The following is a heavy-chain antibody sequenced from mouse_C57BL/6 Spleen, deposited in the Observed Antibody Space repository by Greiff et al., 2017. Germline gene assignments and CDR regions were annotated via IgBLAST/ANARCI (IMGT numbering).Heavy chain of an antibody. J-gene: IGHJ3*01. CDR2: ISSGSSTI. V-gene: IGHV5-17*01. CDR1: GFTFSDYG. CDR3: ARGPPFAY. Sequence: DVKLVESGGGLVKPGGSLKLSCAASGFTFSDYGMHWVRQAPEKGLEWVAYISSGSSTIYYADTVKGRFTFSRDNAKNTLFLQMTSLRSEDTAMYYCARGPPFAYWGQGTLVTVSA.